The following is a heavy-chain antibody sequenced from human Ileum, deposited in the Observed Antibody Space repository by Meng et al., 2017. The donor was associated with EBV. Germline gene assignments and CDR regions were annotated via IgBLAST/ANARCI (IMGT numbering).Heavy chain of an antibody. J-gene: IGHJ4*02. Sequence: QGQLQGWGAGLVKSSGTLSLTCAVYGGSFSGYYWTWIRQAPGRGLEWIGESNYAGSTNYNPSLKSRVTISVDTSKKQFSLNLTSVTAADTAVYYCARVMRRVNYNSGWYAKFWGQGNLVTVSS. CDR2: SNYAGST. V-gene: IGHV4-34*01. CDR3: ARVMRRVNYNSGWYAKF. D-gene: IGHD6-19*01. CDR1: GGSFSGYY.